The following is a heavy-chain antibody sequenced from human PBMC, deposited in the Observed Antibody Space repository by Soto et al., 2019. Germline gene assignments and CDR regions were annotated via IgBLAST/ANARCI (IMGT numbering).Heavy chain of an antibody. D-gene: IGHD1-7*01. CDR2: ITPIFGTA. CDR1: GGTFSSYA. Sequence: QVQLVQSGAEVKKPGSSVKVSCKASGGTFSSYAISWVRQAPGQGLEWMGGITPIFGTANYAQKFQGRVTITADESTSAAYMELSSLRSGDTAVYYCARVLELHYYFGMDVWGQGATVTVSS. V-gene: IGHV1-69*12. CDR3: ARVLELHYYFGMDV. J-gene: IGHJ6*02.